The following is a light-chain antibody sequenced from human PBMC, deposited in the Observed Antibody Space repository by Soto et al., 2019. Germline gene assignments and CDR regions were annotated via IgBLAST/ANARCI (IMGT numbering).Light chain of an antibody. CDR2: GNN. Sequence: QSVLTQPPSASGTPGQRVTISCSGSSSNIGRNTVNWYQQLPGTAPKLLIYGNNQRPSGVPDRFSGSKSGTSASLAISGLQSEDEADYYCAAWDYSLNGPVFGGGTKLTVL. CDR3: AAWDYSLNGPV. CDR1: SSNIGRNT. J-gene: IGLJ3*02. V-gene: IGLV1-44*01.